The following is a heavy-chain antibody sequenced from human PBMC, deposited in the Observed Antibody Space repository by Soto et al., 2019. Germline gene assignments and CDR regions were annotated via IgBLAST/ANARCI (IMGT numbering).Heavy chain of an antibody. CDR1: GFTFSNAW. Sequence: GGSLRLSCAASGFTFSNAWMSWVRQAPGKGLEWVGRIKSKTDGGTTDYAAPVKGRFTISRDDSKNTLYLQMNSLKTEDTAVYYCTTARASPSKYYYDSSGYQGAFDIWGQGTMVTVSS. D-gene: IGHD3-22*01. J-gene: IGHJ3*02. CDR3: TTARASPSKYYYDSSGYQGAFDI. CDR2: IKSKTDGGTT. V-gene: IGHV3-15*01.